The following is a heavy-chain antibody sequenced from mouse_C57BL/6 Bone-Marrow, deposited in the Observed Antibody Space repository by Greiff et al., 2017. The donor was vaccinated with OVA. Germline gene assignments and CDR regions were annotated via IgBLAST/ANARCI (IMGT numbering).Heavy chain of an antibody. J-gene: IGHJ3*01. CDR2: ISNLAYSI. V-gene: IGHV5-15*01. Sequence: DVMLVESGGGLVQPGGSLKLSCAASGFTFSDYGMAWVRQAPRKGPEWVAFISNLAYSIYYADTVTGRFTISRENAKNTLYLEMSSLRSEDTAMYYCARVYYYGWFAYWGQGTLVTVSA. CDR1: GFTFSDYG. D-gene: IGHD1-1*01. CDR3: ARVYYYGWFAY.